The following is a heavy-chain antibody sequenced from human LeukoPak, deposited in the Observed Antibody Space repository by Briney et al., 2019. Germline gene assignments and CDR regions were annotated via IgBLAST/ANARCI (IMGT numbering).Heavy chain of an antibody. D-gene: IGHD1-26*01. V-gene: IGHV3-30-3*01. J-gene: IGHJ4*02. CDR1: EFTFSRYA. CDR2: IAYDGSGM. Sequence: PGGSLRLSCAASEFTFSRYAIHWVRQAPGKGLEWVAVIAYDGSGMYYADSVKGRFTISRDNSKNTLYLQVNSLRAEDTAVYYCAADIVGNLDYWGQGTLVTVSS. CDR3: AADIVGNLDY.